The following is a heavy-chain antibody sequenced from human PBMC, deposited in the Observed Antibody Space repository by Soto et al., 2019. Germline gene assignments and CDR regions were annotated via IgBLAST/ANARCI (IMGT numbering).Heavy chain of an antibody. J-gene: IGHJ6*03. CDR3: AAPPGRGGNYYHDMEV. Sequence: WGSMRPAGAASVYPVTRNYISWVCQAPGKGLEWVSVIYSGGSTYYADSVTGRFTISRHNSKNTLYLQMNSLRAEDTAVYYFAAPPGRGGNYYHDMEVWGKGTTDTGTS. CDR1: VYPVTRNY. D-gene: IGHD3-16*01. CDR2: IYSGGST. V-gene: IGHV3-53*04.